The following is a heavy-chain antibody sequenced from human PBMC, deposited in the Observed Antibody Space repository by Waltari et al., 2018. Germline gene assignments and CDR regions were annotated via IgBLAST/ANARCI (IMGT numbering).Heavy chain of an antibody. J-gene: IGHJ4*02. CDR1: GYTFTSYA. D-gene: IGHD2-15*01. CDR3: ARDNCGGGSCYSLLASYYFDY. Sequence: QVQLVQSGAEVKKPGASVKVSCKASGYTFTSYAMHWVRQAPGQRLEWIGWINAGNGNTKYSQKFTGRVTITRDTSASTAYMELSSLRSEDTAVYYCARDNCGGGSCYSLLASYYFDYWGQGTLVTVSS. V-gene: IGHV1-3*01. CDR2: INAGNGNT.